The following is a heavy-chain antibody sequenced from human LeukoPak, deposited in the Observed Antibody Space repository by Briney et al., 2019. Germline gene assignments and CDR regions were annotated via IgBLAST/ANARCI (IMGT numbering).Heavy chain of an antibody. D-gene: IGHD2/OR15-2a*01. CDR1: GFTFSSYG. V-gene: IGHV3-30*18. CDR2: ISYDGSNK. CDR3: AKAVIHLCLTT. J-gene: IGHJ4*02. Sequence: GGSLRLSCAASGFTFSSYGMPWVRQAPGKGLEWVAVISYDGSNKYYADSVKGRFTISRDNSKNTLYLQMNSLRAEDTAVYYCAKAVIHLCLTTGGREPRVPVS.